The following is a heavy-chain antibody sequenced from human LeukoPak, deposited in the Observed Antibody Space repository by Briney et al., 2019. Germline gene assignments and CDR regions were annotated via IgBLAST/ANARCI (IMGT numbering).Heavy chain of an antibody. Sequence: AGGSLRLSCAASGVTFSSYGMHWVRQAPGKGLEWVAVIWYDGSNKYYADSVKGRFTISRDNSKNTLYLQMNSLRAEDTAVYYCARERGYCAIDYWGQGTLVTVSS. J-gene: IGHJ4*02. D-gene: IGHD3-22*01. CDR3: ARERGYCAIDY. CDR2: IWYDGSNK. V-gene: IGHV3-33*08. CDR1: GVTFSSYG.